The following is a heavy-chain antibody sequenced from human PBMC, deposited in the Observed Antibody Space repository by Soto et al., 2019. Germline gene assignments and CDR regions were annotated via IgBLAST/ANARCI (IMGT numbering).Heavy chain of an antibody. CDR1: GGSISSGGYY. J-gene: IGHJ5*02. CDR3: ARGLDYIPWFDP. Sequence: SETLSLTCTVSGGSISSGGYYWSWIRQHPGKGLEWIGYIYYSGSTYYNPSLKSRVTISVDTSKNQFSLKLSSVTAADTAVYYWARGLDYIPWFDPWGQGTLVTVSS. V-gene: IGHV4-31*03. CDR2: IYYSGST. D-gene: IGHD3-16*01.